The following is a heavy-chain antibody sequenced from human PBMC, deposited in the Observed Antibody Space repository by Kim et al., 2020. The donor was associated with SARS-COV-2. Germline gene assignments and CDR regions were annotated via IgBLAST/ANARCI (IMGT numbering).Heavy chain of an antibody. J-gene: IGHJ4*02. Sequence: TANYAQKFQGRVTITADESTSTAYMELSSLRSEDTAVYYCAREVEQGFDYWGQGTLVTVSS. CDR2: TA. D-gene: IGHD6-13*01. V-gene: IGHV1-69*01. CDR3: AREVEQGFDY.